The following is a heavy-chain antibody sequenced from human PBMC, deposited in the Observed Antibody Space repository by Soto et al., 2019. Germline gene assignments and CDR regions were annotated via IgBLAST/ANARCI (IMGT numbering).Heavy chain of an antibody. CDR3: NRGSEYDFWSGYF. D-gene: IGHD3-3*01. CDR1: GGTSTSYA. CDR2: IVPMFGTS. J-gene: IGHJ4*02. V-gene: IGHV1-69*06. Sequence: QERLVQSGAEVRKPGSSVKVSCKVTGGTSTSYAINWVRQAPGQGLEWMGGIVPMFGTSKYAQKFQGRVTITADTSTNIAYMELRSLRSEYTAVYYCNRGSEYDFWSGYFWGQGTLVSVPS.